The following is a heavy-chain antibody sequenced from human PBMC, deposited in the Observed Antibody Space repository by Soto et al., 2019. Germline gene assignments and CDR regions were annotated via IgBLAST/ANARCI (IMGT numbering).Heavy chain of an antibody. CDR1: GFTFSSYS. V-gene: IGHV3-48*01. J-gene: IGHJ4*02. CDR3: ARVMAYGDYCFDY. Sequence: GGSLRLSCAASGFTFSSYSMNWVRQAPGKGLEWVSYISSSSSTIYYADSVKGRFTISRDNAKNSLYLQMNSLRAEDTAVYYWARVMAYGDYCFDYWGQGTLVTVSS. CDR2: ISSSSSTI. D-gene: IGHD4-17*01.